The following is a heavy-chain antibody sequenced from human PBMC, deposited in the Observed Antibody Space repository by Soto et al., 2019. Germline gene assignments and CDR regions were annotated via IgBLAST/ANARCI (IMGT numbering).Heavy chain of an antibody. V-gene: IGHV1-8*01. J-gene: IGHJ4*02. CDR2: MKPNTGDS. CDR3: ARGGPEAVFDL. CDR1: GYTFTTND. Sequence: ASVKVSCKASGYTFTTNDINWVRQASGQGLEWMGWMKPNTGDSGSAQDFQGRITMTRDTATSTAYMELSSLRSEDTAVYYCARGGPEAVFDLWGQGTLVTVSS.